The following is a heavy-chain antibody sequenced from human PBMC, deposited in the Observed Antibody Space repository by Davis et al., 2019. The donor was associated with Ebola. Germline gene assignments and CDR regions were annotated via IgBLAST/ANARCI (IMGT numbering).Heavy chain of an antibody. CDR2: IGTGHDT. CDR1: GFIFSNCA. CDR3: AIPDCSGANCYSVYIKN. V-gene: IGHV3-23*01. Sequence: GESLKISCAASGFIFSNCAMYWVRQAPGKGLEWVSIIGTGHDTYYADSVKGRFTISRDNSNNLLYLQMNSLRAEDTAVYYCAIPDCSGANCYSVYIKNWGQGTLVTVSS. D-gene: IGHD2-15*01. J-gene: IGHJ4*02.